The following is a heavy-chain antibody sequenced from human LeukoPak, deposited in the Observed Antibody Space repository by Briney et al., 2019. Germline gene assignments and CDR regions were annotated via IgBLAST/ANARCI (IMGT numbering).Heavy chain of an antibody. CDR1: GFTFSYYY. CDR3: ARVSIAAEGYFDY. V-gene: IGHV3-11*01. J-gene: IGHJ4*02. D-gene: IGHD6-6*01. Sequence: GSLRLSCAASGFTFSYYYMSWIRQAPGKGLEWVSYISSSGSTMYYADSVKGRFTISRDNAKNSLYLQMNSLRAEDTAVYYCARVSIAAEGYFDYWGQGTLVTVSS. CDR2: ISSSGSTM.